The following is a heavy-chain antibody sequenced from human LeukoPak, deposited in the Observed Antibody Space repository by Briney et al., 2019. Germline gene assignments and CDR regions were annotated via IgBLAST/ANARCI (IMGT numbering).Heavy chain of an antibody. CDR3: ARGGVVPAAPYYFDY. Sequence: PGGSLRLSCAASGFTFSSYWMSWVRQAPGKGLEWVANIKQDGSEKYYVDSVKGRFTISRDNAKNSLYLQMNSLRAEDTAVYYCARGGVVPAAPYYFDYWGQGTLVTVSS. J-gene: IGHJ4*02. CDR1: GFTFSSYW. V-gene: IGHV3-7*03. D-gene: IGHD2-2*01. CDR2: IKQDGSEK.